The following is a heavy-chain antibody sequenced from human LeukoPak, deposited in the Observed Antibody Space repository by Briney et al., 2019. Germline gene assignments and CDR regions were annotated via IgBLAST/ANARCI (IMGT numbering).Heavy chain of an antibody. J-gene: IGHJ4*02. CDR1: GFIFDDYA. CDR3: TRESKRSGWCDY. Sequence: PGGSLRLSCAAPGFIFDDYAIHWVRQAPGKGLEWVSLISGDGGSTFYADSVKGRFTISRDNSKNSLSLQMSSLRSEDTALYYCTRESKRSGWCDYWGQGTLVTVSS. D-gene: IGHD6-19*01. CDR2: ISGDGGST. V-gene: IGHV3-43*02.